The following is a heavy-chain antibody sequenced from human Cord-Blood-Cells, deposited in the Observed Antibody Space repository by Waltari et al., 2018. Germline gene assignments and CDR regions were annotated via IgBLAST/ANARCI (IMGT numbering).Heavy chain of an antibody. CDR1: GYTITSYG. D-gene: IGHD5-12*01. V-gene: IGHV1-18*01. Sequence: QVQLVQSGAEVKKPGASVKVSCKASGYTITSYGISWVRQAPGQGLEWMGWNSAYNVTTNHAQKLQGRVTLTKDTSTSTAYMELRSLRSDDTAVYYCARENVDIVATYGFDYWGQGTLVTVSS. CDR3: ARENVDIVATYGFDY. CDR2: NSAYNVTT. J-gene: IGHJ4*02.